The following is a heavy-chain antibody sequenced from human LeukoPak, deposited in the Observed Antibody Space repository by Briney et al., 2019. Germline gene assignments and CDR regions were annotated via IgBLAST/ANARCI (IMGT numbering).Heavy chain of an antibody. J-gene: IGHJ4*02. CDR2: INPSGGST. CDR1: GYTFTSYY. D-gene: IGHD3-9*01. V-gene: IGHV1-46*01. Sequence: ASVKVSCKASGYTFTSYYMHWVRQAPGQGLEWMGIINPSGGSTSYAQKFQGRVTMTRDTSTSTAYMELSSLRSEDTAVYYCARASRYDILTGYYTNFDYWGQGTLVTVSS. CDR3: ARASRYDILTGYYTNFDY.